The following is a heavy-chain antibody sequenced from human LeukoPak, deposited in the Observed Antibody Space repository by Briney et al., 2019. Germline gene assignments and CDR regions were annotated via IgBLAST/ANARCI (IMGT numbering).Heavy chain of an antibody. CDR1: GFTFSAYA. D-gene: IGHD6-13*01. J-gene: IGHJ4*02. Sequence: PGGSLRLSCAASGFTFSAYAMHWVRQAPGKGLEWVAVISYDGSNKYYADSVKGRFTISRDNSKNTVYLQMNSLRAEDTAVYYCAREVAAAGTAFDYWGQGTLVTGSS. CDR3: AREVAAAGTAFDY. V-gene: IGHV3-30-3*01. CDR2: ISYDGSNK.